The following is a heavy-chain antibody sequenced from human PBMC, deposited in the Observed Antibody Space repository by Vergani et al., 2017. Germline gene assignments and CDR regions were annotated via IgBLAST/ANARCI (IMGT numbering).Heavy chain of an antibody. CDR1: GDSFDNGVFY. Sequence: QVQLQESGPGLVKPSQTLSLTFNVPGDSFDNGVFYLNWNRQHPGKGLDWMGNIYYYGGHQYNPSLQSRLVITLDRSKNQISLKLKSVTAADTAVYYCARGFLRLGAAVYWGPGTRVTVSS. V-gene: IGHV4-31*03. CDR3: ARGFLRLGAAVY. J-gene: IGHJ4*02. CDR2: IYYYGGH. D-gene: IGHD2-15*01.